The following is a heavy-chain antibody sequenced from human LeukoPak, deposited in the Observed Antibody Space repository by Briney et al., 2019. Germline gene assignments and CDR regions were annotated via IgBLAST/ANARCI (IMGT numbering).Heavy chain of an antibody. D-gene: IGHD1-26*01. Sequence: GGSLRLSCAASGFTFSSYAMSWVRQAPGKGLEWVSAISGSGGSTYYADSVKGRFTISRDNSKNTLYLQMNSLRAEDTAVYYCAKDLGVIVGATSFDYWGQGTLVTVSS. CDR3: AKDLGVIVGATSFDY. CDR2: ISGSGGST. CDR1: GFTFSSYA. J-gene: IGHJ4*02. V-gene: IGHV3-23*01.